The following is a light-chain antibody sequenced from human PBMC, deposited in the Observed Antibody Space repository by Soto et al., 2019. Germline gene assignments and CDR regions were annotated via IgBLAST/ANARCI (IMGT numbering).Light chain of an antibody. V-gene: IGKV1-5*01. CDR1: QSISNW. CDR3: QQYNTYAWT. J-gene: IGKJ1*01. Sequence: IQMPQSPSTLSTTVGDRVTITCRASQSISNWLAWYQQKPGKAPKLLIYDASSLQSGVPSRFSGSGSGTEFTLTISSLQPDDFATYYCQQYNTYAWTFGQGTKVDI. CDR2: DAS.